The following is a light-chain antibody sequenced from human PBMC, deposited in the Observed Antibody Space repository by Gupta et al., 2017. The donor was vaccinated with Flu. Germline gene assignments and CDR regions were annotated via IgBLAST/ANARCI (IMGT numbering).Light chain of an antibody. Sequence: QAVVTQEPSVTVSPGGPVTRTCGSIIGSVTSGHHPYWFQQKPGQAPTTLIFDTTNKHSWTPVRFSGSLLGGKAALTLSGAQPEDEAEYYCFLYYSGSRVFGGGTKLTVL. J-gene: IGLJ2*01. CDR2: DTT. V-gene: IGLV7-46*01. CDR1: IGSVTSGHH. CDR3: FLYYSGSRV.